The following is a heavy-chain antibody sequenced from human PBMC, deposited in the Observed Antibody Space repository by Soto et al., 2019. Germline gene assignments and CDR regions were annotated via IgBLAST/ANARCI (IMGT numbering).Heavy chain of an antibody. CDR1: GGSITDFY. J-gene: IGHJ4*02. CDR3: ARLGGVAARTFDY. V-gene: IGHV4-59*01. D-gene: IGHD6-6*01. Sequence: LSLTCTVSGGSITDFYWSWIRQPPGKALEWIGYIYYSGRTDYNPSLQSRVSISVDPSKTQFSLNLRSVNTADTAVYYCARLGGVAARTFDYWGQGTLVTVSS. CDR2: IYYSGRT.